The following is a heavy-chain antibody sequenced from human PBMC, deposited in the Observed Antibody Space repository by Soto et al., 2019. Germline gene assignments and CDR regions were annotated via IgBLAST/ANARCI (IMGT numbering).Heavy chain of an antibody. J-gene: IGHJ1*01. V-gene: IGHV1-69*04. D-gene: IGHD3-16*01. CDR3: ARGDYDYIWGALTSGYFQH. Sequence: ASVKVSCKASGYTFTSYGISWVRQSPGQGLEWMGRIIPILGIANYAQKFQGRVTITADKSTSTAYMELSSLRSEDTAVYYCARGDYDYIWGALTSGYFQHWGQGTLVTVSS. CDR1: GYTFTSYG. CDR2: IIPILGIA.